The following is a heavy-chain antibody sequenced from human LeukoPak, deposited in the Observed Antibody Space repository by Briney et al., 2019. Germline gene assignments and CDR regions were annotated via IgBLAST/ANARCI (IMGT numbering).Heavy chain of an antibody. D-gene: IGHD6-13*01. CDR2: IYYSGST. V-gene: IGHV4-59*01. CDR1: GGSISSYY. CDR3: ARAGSSSWTSYYYYGMDV. Sequence: SETLSLTCTVSGGSISSYYWSWIRQPPGKGLEWIGYIYYSGSTNYNPSLKSRVTISVDTSKNQFSLKLNSVTAADTAVYYCARAGSSSWTSYYYYGMDVWGKGTTVTVSS. J-gene: IGHJ6*04.